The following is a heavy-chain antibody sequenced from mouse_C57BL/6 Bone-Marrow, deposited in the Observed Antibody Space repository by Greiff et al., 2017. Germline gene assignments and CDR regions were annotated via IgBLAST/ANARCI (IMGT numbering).Heavy chain of an antibody. CDR2: IYPGDGDT. V-gene: IGHV1-82*01. J-gene: IGHJ1*03. D-gene: IGHD2-1*01. CDR3: AMIYYGPWYFDV. Sequence: VQLKESGPELVKPGASVKISCKASGYAFSSSWMNWVKQRPGKGLEWIGRIYPGDGDTNYNGKFKGKATLTADKSSSTAYMQLSSLTSEDSAVYFCAMIYYGPWYFDVWGTGTTVTVSS. CDR1: GYAFSSSW.